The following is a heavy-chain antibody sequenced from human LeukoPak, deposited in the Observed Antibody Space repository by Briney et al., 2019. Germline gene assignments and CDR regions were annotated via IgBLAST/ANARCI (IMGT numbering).Heavy chain of an antibody. D-gene: IGHD1-1*01. Sequence: ASVKVSCKASGYTFTGYYMHWVRQAPGQGLEWMGWINPNSGGTNYAQKFQGRVTMTRDTSISTAYMELSRLRSDDTAVYYCARDRGYNWNVICDYWGQGTLVTVSS. CDR1: GYTFTGYY. J-gene: IGHJ4*02. CDR2: INPNSGGT. V-gene: IGHV1-2*02. CDR3: ARDRGYNWNVICDY.